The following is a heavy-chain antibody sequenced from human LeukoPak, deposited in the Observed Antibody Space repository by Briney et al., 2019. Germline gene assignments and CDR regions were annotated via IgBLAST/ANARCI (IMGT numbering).Heavy chain of an antibody. CDR1: GYTFTRYG. J-gene: IGHJ3*02. Sequence: ASVKVSCKASGYTFTRYGISWVRQAPSQGLEWMGWISAYTGNTNYAQKLQGRVTMTTDTSTSTAYMELRSLRSDDTAVYYCAREAVMITFGGVIVGDAFDIWGQGTMVTVSS. CDR3: AREAVMITFGGVIVGDAFDI. D-gene: IGHD3-16*02. CDR2: ISAYTGNT. V-gene: IGHV1-18*01.